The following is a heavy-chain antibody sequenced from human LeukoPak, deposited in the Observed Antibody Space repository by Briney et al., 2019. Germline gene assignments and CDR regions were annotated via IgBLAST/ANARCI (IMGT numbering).Heavy chain of an antibody. CDR2: ISAYNGNT. CDR1: GYTFTSYG. V-gene: IGHV1-18*01. J-gene: IGHJ4*02. CDR3: ARVGITIFGVVIVEWDY. D-gene: IGHD3-3*01. Sequence: ASVKVSCKASGYTFTSYGISWVRQAPGQGLEWMGWISAYNGNTNYAQKLQGRVTMTTDTSTSTAYMELRSLRSDDTAVYYCARVGITIFGVVIVEWDYWGQGTLVTVSS.